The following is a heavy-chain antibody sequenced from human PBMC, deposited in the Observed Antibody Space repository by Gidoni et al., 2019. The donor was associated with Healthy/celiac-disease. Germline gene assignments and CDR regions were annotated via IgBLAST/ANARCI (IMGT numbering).Heavy chain of an antibody. J-gene: IGHJ4*02. D-gene: IGHD2-21*01. V-gene: IGHV3-30-3*01. Sequence: LEWVAVISYDGSNKYYADSVKGRFTISRDNSKNTLYLQMNSLRAEDTAVYYCARKIPPDYWGQGTLVTVSS. CDR2: ISYDGSNK. CDR3: ARKIPPDY.